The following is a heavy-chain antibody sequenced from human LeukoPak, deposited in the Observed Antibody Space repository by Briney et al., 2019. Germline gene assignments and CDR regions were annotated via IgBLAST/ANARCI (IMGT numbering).Heavy chain of an antibody. CDR3: ARAGSPRLLGVGSI. J-gene: IGHJ4*02. CDR2: ICAYNGNT. D-gene: IGHD5-12*01. Sequence: ASLKVSCKPSGYTFISYGIRWVRQVPGQGLEWRGWICAYNGNTNYAQKLQGRVTMTTDTSTSTAYIEQRSLRSGDTAVYYCARAGSPRLLGVGSIGGQGTLVTVSS. CDR1: GYTFISYG. V-gene: IGHV1-18*01.